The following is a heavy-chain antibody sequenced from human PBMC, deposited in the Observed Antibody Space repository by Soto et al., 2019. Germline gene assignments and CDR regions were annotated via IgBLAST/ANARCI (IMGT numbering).Heavy chain of an antibody. J-gene: IGHJ4*02. D-gene: IGHD6-19*01. CDR2: LVGSGTIT. CDR3: AKDADSGWYRGVLDY. V-gene: IGHV3-23*01. CDR1: GFTFSSYA. Sequence: EMQLLESGGVLVQPGGSLRLSCAASGFTFSSYAMSWVRQAPGRGLDWVSALVGSGTITYYADSVKGRFTISRDNSKNTLYLKRNSLRAEDTAVYYCAKDADSGWYRGVLDYWGQGTLVTVSS.